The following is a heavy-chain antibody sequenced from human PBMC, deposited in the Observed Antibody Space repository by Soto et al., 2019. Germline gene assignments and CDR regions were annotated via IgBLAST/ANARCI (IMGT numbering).Heavy chain of an antibody. Sequence: SVKVSCKASGGTFSSYAISWVRQAPGQGLEWMGGIIPIFGTANYAQKFQGRVTITADESTSTAYMELSSLRSEDTAVYYCTGGGDYLYLDYWGQGTLVTVSS. CDR2: IIPIFGTA. CDR1: GGTFSSYA. D-gene: IGHD2-21*02. CDR3: TGGGDYLYLDY. J-gene: IGHJ4*02. V-gene: IGHV1-69*13.